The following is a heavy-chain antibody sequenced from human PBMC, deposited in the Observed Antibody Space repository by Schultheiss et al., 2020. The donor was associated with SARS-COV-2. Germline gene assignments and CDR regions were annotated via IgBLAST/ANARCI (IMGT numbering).Heavy chain of an antibody. D-gene: IGHD3-22*01. Sequence: QTLSLTCTFSGFSLSTSGMCVSWIRQPPGKALEWLAHIFSNDEKSYSTSLKTRLTISKDTSKNQVVLTMTNMDPVDTATYYCARNPMYYYDSSGYPPFDYWGQGTLVTVSS. CDR2: IFSNDEK. CDR1: GFSLSTSGMC. CDR3: ARNPMYYYDSSGYPPFDY. J-gene: IGHJ4*02. V-gene: IGHV2-70*01.